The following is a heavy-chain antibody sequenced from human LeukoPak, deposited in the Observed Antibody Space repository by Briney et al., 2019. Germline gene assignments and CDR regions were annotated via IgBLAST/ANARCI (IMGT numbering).Heavy chain of an antibody. D-gene: IGHD6-13*01. J-gene: IGHJ6*02. CDR1: GGSISSYY. CDR2: IYYSGST. CDR3: ARHSLSSWSYYYYGMDV. V-gene: IGHV4-59*08. Sequence: SETLSLTCTVSGGSISSYYWSWIRQPPRKGLEWIGYIYYSGSTNYNPSLKSRVTISVDTSKNQFSLKLSSVTAADTAVYYCARHSLSSWSYYYYGMDVWGQGTTVTVSS.